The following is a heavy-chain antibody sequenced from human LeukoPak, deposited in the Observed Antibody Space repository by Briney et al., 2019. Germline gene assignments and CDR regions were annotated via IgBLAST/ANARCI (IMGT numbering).Heavy chain of an antibody. CDR2: INHSGST. J-gene: IGHJ4*02. CDR3: ARAPRGGYSSSWYLDY. Sequence: SETLSLTRAVYGGSFSGYYWSWIRQPPGKGLEWIGEINHSGSTNYNPSLKSRVTVSVDTSKNQFSLKLSSVTAADTAVYYCARAPRGGYSSSWYLDYWGQGTLVTVSS. CDR1: GGSFSGYY. D-gene: IGHD6-13*01. V-gene: IGHV4-34*01.